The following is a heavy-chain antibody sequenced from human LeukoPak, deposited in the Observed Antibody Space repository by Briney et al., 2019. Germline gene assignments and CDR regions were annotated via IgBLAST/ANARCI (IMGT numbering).Heavy chain of an antibody. Sequence: GGSPRLSCAASGFTFSSYSMNWVRQAPGKGLEWVSSISSSSSYIYYADSVKGRFTISRDNAKNSLYLQMNSLRAEDTAVYYCARGGYYDSSASYYFDYWGQGTLVTVSS. CDR3: ARGGYYDSSASYYFDY. CDR2: ISSSSSYI. D-gene: IGHD3-22*01. CDR1: GFTFSSYS. J-gene: IGHJ4*02. V-gene: IGHV3-21*04.